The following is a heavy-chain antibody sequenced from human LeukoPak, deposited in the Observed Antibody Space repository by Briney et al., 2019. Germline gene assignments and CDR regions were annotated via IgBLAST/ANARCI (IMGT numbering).Heavy chain of an antibody. CDR1: GGTFSSYA. V-gene: IGHV1-69*04. CDR2: IIPILGIA. D-gene: IGHD3-22*01. J-gene: IGHJ4*02. Sequence: SVKVSCKASGGTFSSYAISWVRQAPGQGLEWMGRIIPILGIANYAQKLQGRVTITADKSTSTAYMELSSLRSEDTAVYYCARDGHRHYGSSGYSHYWGQGTLVTVSS. CDR3: ARDGHRHYGSSGYSHY.